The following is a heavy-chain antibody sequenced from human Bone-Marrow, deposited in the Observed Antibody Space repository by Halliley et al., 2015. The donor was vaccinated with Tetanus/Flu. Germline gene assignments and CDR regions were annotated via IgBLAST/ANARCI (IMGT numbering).Heavy chain of an antibody. CDR3: ARDWGYSSSGSYPDAFDS. J-gene: IGHJ3*01. Sequence: SLRLSCVGSGFIFSNYWMSWVRQSPGKGLEWAANIKQDGTKKYYVDSVKGRFTISRDNTKKSVSLQMSSLRAEDSAIYYCARDWGYSSSGSYPDAFDSWGPGTVVTVSS. D-gene: IGHD1-26*01. CDR1: GFIFSNYW. CDR2: IKQDGTKK. V-gene: IGHV3-7*01.